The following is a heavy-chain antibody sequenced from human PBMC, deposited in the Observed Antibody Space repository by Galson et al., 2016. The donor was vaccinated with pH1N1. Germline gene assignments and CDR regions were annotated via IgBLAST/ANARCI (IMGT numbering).Heavy chain of an antibody. J-gene: IGHJ3*02. V-gene: IGHV3-23*01. CDR3: AKGGYGDYGLDVFDI. D-gene: IGHD4-17*01. CDR1: GSNSDYN. CDR2: ISGSGGRK. Sequence: SLRLSCAASGSNSDYNMNWVRLAPGKGLEWVPSISGSGGRKHYADSVQGRFIISRDNSKNTLYLQMNSLIAGDTALYFCAKGGYGDYGLDVFDIWGQGTMVIVSS.